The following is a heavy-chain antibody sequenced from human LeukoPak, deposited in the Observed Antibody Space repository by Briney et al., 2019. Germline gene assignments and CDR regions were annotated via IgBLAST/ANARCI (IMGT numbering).Heavy chain of an antibody. CDR1: GFTFNTYW. CDR2: INQDGSVR. Sequence: GGSLGLSCAASGFTFNTYWMIWVRKAQGRGLDWVANINQDGSVRYYVASVKGRCTISRDNAKNLVHLQMNSLRAEDTAVYYCARKGLPDYWGQGTMVTVSS. V-gene: IGHV3-7*01. D-gene: IGHD2-21*02. CDR3: ARKGLPDY. J-gene: IGHJ4*02.